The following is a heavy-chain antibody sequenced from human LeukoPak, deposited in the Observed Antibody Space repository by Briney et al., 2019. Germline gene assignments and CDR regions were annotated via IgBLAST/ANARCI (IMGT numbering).Heavy chain of an antibody. V-gene: IGHV1-69*13. J-gene: IGHJ5*02. D-gene: IGHD6-13*01. CDR2: IIPIFGTA. CDR3: ARAPANGYIAAASTRPPSNWFDP. CDR1: GGTFSSYA. Sequence: GASVKVSCKASGGTFSSYAISWVRQAPGQGLEWMGGIIPIFGTANYAQEFQGRVTITADESTSTAYMELSSLRSEDTAVYYCARAPANGYIAAASTRPPSNWFDPWGQGTLVTVSS.